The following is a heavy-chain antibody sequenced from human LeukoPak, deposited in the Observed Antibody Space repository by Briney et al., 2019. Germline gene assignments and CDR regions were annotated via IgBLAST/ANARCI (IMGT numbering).Heavy chain of an antibody. J-gene: IGHJ4*02. CDR2: ISGSGGST. CDR3: AKADWDGVDY. V-gene: IGHV3-23*01. D-gene: IGHD1-26*01. CDR1: GFTFSSYA. Sequence: PGGSLRLSCAASGFTFSSYAMSWVRQAPGQGLEWVSAISGSGGSTSYADSLKGRFTISRDNSKNTLYLQRNSLRAEDTAVYYCAKADWDGVDYGGEGTLVTVSS.